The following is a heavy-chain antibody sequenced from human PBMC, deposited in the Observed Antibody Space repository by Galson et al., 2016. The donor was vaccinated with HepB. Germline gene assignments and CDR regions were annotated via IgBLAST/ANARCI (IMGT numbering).Heavy chain of an antibody. CDR3: ARDPMRFAFDL. CDR2: INQDGSQT. CDR1: GFSFRTSW. J-gene: IGHJ3*01. V-gene: IGHV3-7*01. Sequence: SLRLSCAASGFSFRTSWMSWVRQPPGKGPEWVANINQDGSQTYYVDSVKGRFNISKDNAKNSLYLRMNRLRADDTAVYYCARDPMRFAFDLWGHGTMVTVSS.